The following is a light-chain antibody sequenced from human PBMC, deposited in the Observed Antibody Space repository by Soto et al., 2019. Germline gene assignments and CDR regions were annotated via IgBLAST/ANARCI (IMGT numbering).Light chain of an antibody. Sequence: VLTQSPGTLTLSPGESSTLSCRASQTVSITYLTWYQQKPGQAPRLLIFGASKRATGIPDRFSGSGSGRDFTLTISGLEPEDFAVYYCQQYGSSPLISFGQGTRLEIK. CDR1: QTVSITY. CDR3: QQYGSSPLIS. J-gene: IGKJ5*01. CDR2: GAS. V-gene: IGKV3-20*01.